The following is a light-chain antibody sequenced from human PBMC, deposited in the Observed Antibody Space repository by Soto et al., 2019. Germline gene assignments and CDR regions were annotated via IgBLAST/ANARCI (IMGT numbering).Light chain of an antibody. Sequence: QSVLTQPASVSGSPGQSITISCTGTSSDVGGYNYVSWYQQHPGKAPKLMIYEVSNRPSWVSNRFSGSKSGNTASLTISGLQAGDEADYYCSSYTSSSTPYVFGTGTKVTVL. CDR1: SSDVGGYNY. CDR2: EVS. V-gene: IGLV2-14*01. CDR3: SSYTSSSTPYV. J-gene: IGLJ1*01.